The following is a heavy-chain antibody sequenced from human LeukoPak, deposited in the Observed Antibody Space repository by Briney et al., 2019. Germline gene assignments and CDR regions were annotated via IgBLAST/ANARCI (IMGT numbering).Heavy chain of an antibody. V-gene: IGHV1-8*01. CDR3: ATEEMVRGVTGYYYMDV. CDR1: GYTFTDYD. Sequence: ASVKVSCKASGYTFTDYDINWVRQASGQGLEWMGWMNPTSGNTGYAQKFQGRVTMTRDTSISTAYMELSRLRSDDTAVYYCATEEMVRGVTGYYYMDVWGKGTTVTISS. J-gene: IGHJ6*03. D-gene: IGHD3-10*01. CDR2: MNPTSGNT.